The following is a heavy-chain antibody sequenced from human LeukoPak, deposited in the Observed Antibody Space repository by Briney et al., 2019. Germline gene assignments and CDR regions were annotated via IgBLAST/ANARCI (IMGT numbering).Heavy chain of an antibody. Sequence: SGTLSLTCAVSGGSISSSDWWTWVRQPPGEELEWIGEINHSGSTNYNPSLKSRVTISVDKSKNQFSLGLTSVTAADTAVYYCARVRCSGGSCFYFDYWGQGALVTVSS. CDR2: INHSGST. V-gene: IGHV4-4*02. CDR3: ARVRCSGGSCFYFDY. CDR1: GGSISSSDW. J-gene: IGHJ4*02. D-gene: IGHD2-15*01.